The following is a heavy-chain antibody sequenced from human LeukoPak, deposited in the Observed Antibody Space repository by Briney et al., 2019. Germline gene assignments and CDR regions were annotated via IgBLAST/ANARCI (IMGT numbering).Heavy chain of an antibody. Sequence: PSETLSLTCTVAGGSISSSSYFWGWLRPPPGKGLEWIGSIYYSGSTYYNPSLKSRVTISVDTSKNQFSLKLSSVTAADTAVYFCARIAKTCSGGSCYWLFDYWGQGTLVTVSS. D-gene: IGHD2-15*01. CDR2: IYYSGST. CDR3: ARIAKTCSGGSCYWLFDY. CDR1: GGSISSSSYF. J-gene: IGHJ4*02. V-gene: IGHV4-39*01.